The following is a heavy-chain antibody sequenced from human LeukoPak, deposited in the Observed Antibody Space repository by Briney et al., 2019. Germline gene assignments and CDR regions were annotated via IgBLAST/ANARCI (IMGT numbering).Heavy chain of an antibody. CDR1: GYTFTGYY. CDR2: INPNSGGT. D-gene: IGHD2-15*01. J-gene: IGHJ6*02. V-gene: IGHV1-2*02. CDR3: ARQLRPQYCSGGSCYSYYYGMDV. Sequence: ASVKVSCKASGYTFTGYYMHWVRQAPGQGLEWMGWINPNSGGTNYAQKFQGRVTMTRDTSISTAYMELSRLRSDDTAVYYCARQLRPQYCSGGSCYSYYYGMDVWGQGTTVTVSS.